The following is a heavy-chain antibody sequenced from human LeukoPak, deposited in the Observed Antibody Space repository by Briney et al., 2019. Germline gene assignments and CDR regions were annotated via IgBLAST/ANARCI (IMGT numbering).Heavy chain of an antibody. D-gene: IGHD2/OR15-2a*01. J-gene: IGHJ4*02. CDR2: INPSGGGT. V-gene: IGHV1-46*01. CDR1: GYTFTNYF. Sequence: ASVKVSCKASGYTFTNYFMHWVRQAPGPGLEWMGVINPSGGGTTYAQRFQGRVTMTRDTSTSTVHMELSSLRSEDTAVYYCARGQNKCLGHWGQGTLVTVSS. CDR3: ARGQNKCLGH.